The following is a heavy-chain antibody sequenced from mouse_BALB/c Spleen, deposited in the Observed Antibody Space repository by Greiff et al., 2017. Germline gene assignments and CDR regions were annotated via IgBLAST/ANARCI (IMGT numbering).Heavy chain of an antibody. CDR1: GFTFTDYY. Sequence: EVHLVESGGGLVQPGGSLRLSCATSGFTFTDYYMSWVRQPPGKALEWLGFIRNKANGYTTEYSASVKGRFTISRDNSQSILYLQMNTLRAEDSATYYCARAHSIGGFAYWGQGTLVTVSA. J-gene: IGHJ3*01. CDR2: IRNKANGYTT. V-gene: IGHV7-3*02. D-gene: IGHD2-3*01. CDR3: ARAHSIGGFAY.